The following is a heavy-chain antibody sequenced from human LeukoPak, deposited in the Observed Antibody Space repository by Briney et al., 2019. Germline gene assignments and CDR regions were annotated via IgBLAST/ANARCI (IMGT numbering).Heavy chain of an antibody. J-gene: IGHJ6*02. V-gene: IGHV3-30*18. D-gene: IGHD6-13*01. CDR2: ISYDGSNK. CDR1: GFTFSSYG. CDR3: AKPSLREQQLIYGMDV. Sequence: GRSLRLSCAASGFTFSSYGMHWVRQASGKGLEWVAVISYDGSNKYYADSVKGRFTISRDNSKNTLYLQMNSLRAEDTAVYYCAKPSLREQQLIYGMDVWGQGTTVTVSS.